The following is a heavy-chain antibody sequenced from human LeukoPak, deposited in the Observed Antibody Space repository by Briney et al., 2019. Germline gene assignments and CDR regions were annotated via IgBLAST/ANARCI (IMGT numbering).Heavy chain of an antibody. Sequence: GGSLRLSCAASGFTFSSYSMNWVRQAPGKGLEWVLSISSSSSYIYYADSVKGRFTISRDNAKNSLYLQMNSLRAEDTAVYYCARGTYYYDSSGYYHSWGQGTLVTVSS. CDR1: GFTFSSYS. D-gene: IGHD3-22*01. V-gene: IGHV3-21*01. CDR3: ARGTYYYDSSGYYHS. CDR2: ISSSSSYI. J-gene: IGHJ4*02.